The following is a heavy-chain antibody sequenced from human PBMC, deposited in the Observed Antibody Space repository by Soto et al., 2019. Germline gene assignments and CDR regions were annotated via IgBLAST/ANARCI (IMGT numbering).Heavy chain of an antibody. Sequence: QVQLVQSGAEVKKPGSSVKVSCKASGGTFSRYTISWVRQAPGQGLEWMGRIIPILDIPNYAQNFQGRVTITAAKSTSTAYMDVSRLRSADTAVYYCASHFTGVLVLGASPPGGDNYGWDVGGQGTTVTVSS. CDR3: ASHFTGVLVLGASPPGGDNYGWDV. J-gene: IGHJ6*02. CDR2: IIPILDIP. V-gene: IGHV1-69*02. D-gene: IGHD2-15*01. CDR1: GGTFSRYT.